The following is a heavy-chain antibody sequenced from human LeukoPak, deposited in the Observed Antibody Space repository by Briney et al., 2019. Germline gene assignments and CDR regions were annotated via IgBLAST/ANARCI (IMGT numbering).Heavy chain of an antibody. CDR1: GFTFSSYA. V-gene: IGHV3-30*04. CDR2: ISYDGSNK. D-gene: IGHD2-21*01. Sequence: GGSLRLSCAASGFTFSSYAIHWVRQAPGKGLEWVALISYDGSNKYYADSVKGRFTISRDNAKDSLYLQMNSLTAEDTAMYYCVRAYHPGGWFDPWGQGTLVTVSS. J-gene: IGHJ5*02. CDR3: VRAYHPGGWFDP.